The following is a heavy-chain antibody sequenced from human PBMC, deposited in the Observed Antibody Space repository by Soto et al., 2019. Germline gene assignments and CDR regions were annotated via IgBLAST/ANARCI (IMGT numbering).Heavy chain of an antibody. CDR2: INPNSGGT. Sequence: ASVKVSCKASGYTLTGYYMHWVRQAPGQGLEWMGWINPNSGGTNYAQKFQGRVTMTRDTSISTAYMELSRLRSDGTAVYYCARDRIAARPYNWFDPWGQGTLVTVSS. CDR3: ARDRIAARPYNWFDP. D-gene: IGHD6-6*01. J-gene: IGHJ5*02. CDR1: GYTLTGYY. V-gene: IGHV1-2*02.